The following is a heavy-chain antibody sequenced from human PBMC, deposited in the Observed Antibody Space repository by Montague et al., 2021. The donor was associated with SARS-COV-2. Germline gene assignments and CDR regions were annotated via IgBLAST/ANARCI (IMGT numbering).Heavy chain of an antibody. CDR2: INSDGSST. CDR3: ATLGYCSSTSCHDY. CDR1: GFTFSSYW. J-gene: IGHJ4*02. V-gene: IGHV3-74*01. D-gene: IGHD2-2*01. Sequence: SLRLSCAASGFTFSSYWMHWVRQAPGKGLAWVSRINSDGSSTSYADSVKGRFTISRDNAKNTLYLQMNSLRAEDTAVYYCATLGYCSSTSCHDYWGQGTLVILSS.